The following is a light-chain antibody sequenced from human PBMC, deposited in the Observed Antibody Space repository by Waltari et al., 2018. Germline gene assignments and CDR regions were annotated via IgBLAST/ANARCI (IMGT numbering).Light chain of an antibody. V-gene: IGLV2-11*01. CDR1: SSDVGGYDY. J-gene: IGLJ1*01. Sequence: QSALTQPRSVSGSPGQSVTISCTGTSSDVGGYDYVSWYQQNPGKAPKLMVFDVNRRPSGCPDRFSGSKSGNTASLTISGLQAEDEADYYCCSYAGSYTWVFGTGTKVTVL. CDR2: DVN. CDR3: CSYAGSYTWV.